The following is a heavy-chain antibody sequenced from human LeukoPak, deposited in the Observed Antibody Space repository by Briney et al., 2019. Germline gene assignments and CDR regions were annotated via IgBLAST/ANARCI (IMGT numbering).Heavy chain of an antibody. CDR1: GFTFSSYG. J-gene: IGHJ4*02. D-gene: IGHD2-15*01. CDR3: ARRYCSGGSCYSGVEGIDY. Sequence: PGGSLRLSCAASGFTFSSYGMHWVRQAPGKGLEWVAVIWYDGSNKYYADSVKGRFTISRDNSKNTLYLQMSSLRAEDTAVYYCARRYCSGGSCYSGVEGIDYWGQGTLVTVSS. CDR2: IWYDGSNK. V-gene: IGHV3-33*01.